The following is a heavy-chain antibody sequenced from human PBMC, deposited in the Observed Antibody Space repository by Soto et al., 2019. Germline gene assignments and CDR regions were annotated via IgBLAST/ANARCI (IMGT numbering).Heavy chain of an antibody. CDR1: GYSFTDFP. J-gene: IGHJ3*01. CDR2: IDTSNARP. D-gene: IGHD5-12*01. CDR3: AREYRYRGSPGLDV. V-gene: IGHV7-4-1*01. Sequence: QVQLVQSGSGLKRPGASVRISCKASGYSFTDFPVHWVRQAPGQGLEWLAWIDTSNARPTYAQDFTGRLAFSLDVSVHTAYLVLAGLRTDDTAVYFCAREYRYRGSPGLDVWGHGTTVIVS.